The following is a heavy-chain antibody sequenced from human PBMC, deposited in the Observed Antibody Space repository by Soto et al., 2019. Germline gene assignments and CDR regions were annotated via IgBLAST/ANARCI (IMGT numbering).Heavy chain of an antibody. J-gene: IGHJ4*02. D-gene: IGHD1-7*01. V-gene: IGHV1-2*04. CDR3: VRENWYYDY. Sequence: QVQLVQSGAEVQKPGASVKVSCKASGYTFNPFSMHWVRQAPGQGLEWMGWIYPKTGGPNYAQKFQGWVTMSSDTSISTVYMELRSLKSDDTAVYYCVRENWYYDYWGQGTMVTFTS. CDR1: GYTFNPFS. CDR2: IYPKTGGP.